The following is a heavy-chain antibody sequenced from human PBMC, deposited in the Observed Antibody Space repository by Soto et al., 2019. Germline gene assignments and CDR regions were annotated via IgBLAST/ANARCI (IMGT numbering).Heavy chain of an antibody. CDR1: GFTFSDSW. CDR3: ASLGRHG. V-gene: IGHV3-7*01. Sequence: GGSLRLSCAASGFTFSDSWMDWARQVPGKGPEWVANINQDGSGKNYVDSVKGRFTISRDNAKNSLYLQMNSLRAGDTAVYYCASLGRHGWGQGTTVTVSS. J-gene: IGHJ6*02. CDR2: INQDGSGK. D-gene: IGHD3-16*01.